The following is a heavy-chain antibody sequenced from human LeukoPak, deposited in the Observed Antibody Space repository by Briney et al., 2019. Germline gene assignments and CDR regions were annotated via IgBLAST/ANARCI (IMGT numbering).Heavy chain of an antibody. Sequence: PGGSLRLSCAASGFTFSSYAMSWVRQAPGKGLEWVSAISGSGGSTYYADSVKGRFTISRDNSKNTLYLQMNSLRAEDTAVYYCAKDLGYSSSWYDPYYFDYWGQGTLVTVSS. D-gene: IGHD6-13*01. V-gene: IGHV3-23*01. CDR1: GFTFSSYA. CDR2: ISGSGGST. CDR3: AKDLGYSSSWYDPYYFDY. J-gene: IGHJ4*02.